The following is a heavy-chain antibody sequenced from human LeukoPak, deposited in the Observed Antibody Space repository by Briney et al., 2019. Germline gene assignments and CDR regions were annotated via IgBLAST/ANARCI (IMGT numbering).Heavy chain of an antibody. J-gene: IGHJ4*02. CDR1: ELNFKTHA. CDR2: LSFDASGR. Sequence: QSGGSLRLSCVVSELNFKTHAMHWVRQAPGKGLEWVAGLSFDASGRNYADSVKGRFTISRDNSKNTLYLQMHSLSPEDTAVYFCACDLQEISSFYFDYWGQGSLVTVSS. D-gene: IGHD3-16*02. CDR3: ACDLQEISSFYFDY. V-gene: IGHV3-30*04.